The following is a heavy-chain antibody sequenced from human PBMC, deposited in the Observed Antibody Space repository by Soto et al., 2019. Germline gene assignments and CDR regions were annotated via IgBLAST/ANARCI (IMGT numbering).Heavy chain of an antibody. Sequence: QVQLQESGPGLVKPSQTLSLTCTVSGGSISSGGYYWSWIRQHPGKGLEWIGYIYYSGSTYYNPSPKSRVTISVDTSKNQFSLKLSSVTAADTAVYYCARVGIRSGYDIDDYWGQGTLVTVSS. CDR2: IYYSGST. D-gene: IGHD5-12*01. CDR3: ARVGIRSGYDIDDY. CDR1: GGSISSGGYY. J-gene: IGHJ4*02. V-gene: IGHV4-31*03.